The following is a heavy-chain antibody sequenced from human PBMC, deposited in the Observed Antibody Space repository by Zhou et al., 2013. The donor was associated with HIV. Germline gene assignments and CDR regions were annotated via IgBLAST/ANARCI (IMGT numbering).Heavy chain of an antibody. CDR3: ARDANSWLDP. CDR1: GGSIIGHY. D-gene: IGHD1-26*01. Sequence: QVQLQESGPGLVRPSETLSLTCNVSGGSIIGHYWTWIRQSPGKGLEWIGYVYYSGSANYNPSLERRVSMSADSSKNEFSLQLNSVTAADTAVYYCARDANSWLDPWGQGILVTVSS. CDR2: VYYSGSA. V-gene: IGHV4-59*11. J-gene: IGHJ5*02.